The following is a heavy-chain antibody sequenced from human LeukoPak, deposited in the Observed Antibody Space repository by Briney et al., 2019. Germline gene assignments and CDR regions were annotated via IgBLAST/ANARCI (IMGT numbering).Heavy chain of an antibody. CDR3: ARDFHSSGYYHYFHY. CDR2: ISAYNGNT. V-gene: IGHV1-18*01. J-gene: IGHJ4*02. D-gene: IGHD3-22*01. CDR1: GDTFSSYG. Sequence: ASVKVSCKASGDTFSSYGISWVRQAPGQGLEWMGWISAYNGNTNYAQKLQGRVTMTTDTSTSTAYMELRSLRSDDTAVYYCARDFHSSGYYHYFHYWGQGTLVTVSS.